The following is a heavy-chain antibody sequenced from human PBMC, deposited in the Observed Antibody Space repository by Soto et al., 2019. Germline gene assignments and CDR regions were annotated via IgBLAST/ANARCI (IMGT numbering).Heavy chain of an antibody. CDR2: ISYDGSNK. Sequence: PGGSLRLSCAASGLTFSSYALHWVRQAPGKGLEWVAVISYDGSNKYYADSVKGRFTISRDNSKNTLYLQMNSLRAEDTAVYYCARDRTDGYNYYDFDYWGQGTLVTVSS. CDR3: ARDRTDGYNYYDFDY. D-gene: IGHD5-12*01. CDR1: GLTFSSYA. V-gene: IGHV3-30-3*01. J-gene: IGHJ4*02.